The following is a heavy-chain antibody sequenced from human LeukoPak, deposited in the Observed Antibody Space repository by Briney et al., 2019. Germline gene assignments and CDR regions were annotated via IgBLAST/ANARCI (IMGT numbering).Heavy chain of an antibody. D-gene: IGHD3-10*01. CDR2: ISANGGNT. CDR1: GYTFTSYG. J-gene: IGHJ4*02. V-gene: IGHV1-18*01. Sequence: ASVKVSCKASGYTFTSYGMSWVRQAPGQGLEWMGWISANGGNTNYAQKFQGRVTMTRDMSTSTAYMELRSLRSEDTAVYYCARKGIRFGDLSWGQGTLVTVSS. CDR3: ARKGIRFGDLS.